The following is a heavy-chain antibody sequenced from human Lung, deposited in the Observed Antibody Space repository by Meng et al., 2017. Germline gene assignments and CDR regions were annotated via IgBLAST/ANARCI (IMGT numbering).Heavy chain of an antibody. Sequence: ASVKVSCKASGYTFTTYAMHWVRQAPGQGLEWMGWINASNGNRKYSQKFLGRVTITRDTSASTAYMELSSLRSEDTAVYYCARGHHVSTMMRGVFFDFWGQGTLVTVSS. D-gene: IGHD3-10*01. J-gene: IGHJ4*02. CDR2: INASNGNR. CDR1: GYTFTTYA. CDR3: ARGHHVSTMMRGVFFDF. V-gene: IGHV1-3*01.